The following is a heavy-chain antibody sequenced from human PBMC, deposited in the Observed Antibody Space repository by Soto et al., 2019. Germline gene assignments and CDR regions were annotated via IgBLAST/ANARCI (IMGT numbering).Heavy chain of an antibody. CDR1: GFTFSGHG. Sequence: QVQLVESGGGVVQPGRSLRLSCATSGFTFSGHGIHWVRQAPGKGLEWVAFIWGNGNNKDYINSVEGRFTISRDNSKNTGYLQMNSLRAEDTAVYYCARDGQSSSPYGLDVWGQGTTVTVSS. CDR2: IWGNGNNK. V-gene: IGHV3-33*01. D-gene: IGHD6-6*01. CDR3: ARDGQSSSPYGLDV. J-gene: IGHJ6*02.